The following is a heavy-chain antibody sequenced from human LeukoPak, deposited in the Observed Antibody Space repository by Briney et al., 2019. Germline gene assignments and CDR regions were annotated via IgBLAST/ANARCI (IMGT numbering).Heavy chain of an antibody. J-gene: IGHJ4*02. CDR2: ISAYNGNT. D-gene: IGHD1-1*01. CDR3: ARATGTTRDFDY. V-gene: IGHV1-18*04. CDR1: GYTFTSYG. Sequence: ASVTVSCKASGYTFTSYGISWVRQAPGQGLEWMGWISAYNGNTNYTQKLQGRVTMTTDTSTSTAYMELRSLRSDDTAVYYCARATGTTRDFDYWGQGTLVTVSS.